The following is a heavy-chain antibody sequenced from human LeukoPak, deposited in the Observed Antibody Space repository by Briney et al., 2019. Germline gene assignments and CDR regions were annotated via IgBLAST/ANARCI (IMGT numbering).Heavy chain of an antibody. J-gene: IGHJ4*02. CDR3: TSTDIVVVPAAIQRGDY. CDR2: IRSKAYGGTT. Sequence: GGSLRLSCTASGFTFGDYAMSWVRQAPGKGLEWVGFIRSKAYGGTTEYAASVKGRFAISRDDSKSIAYLQMNSLKTEDTAVYYCTSTDIVVVPAAIQRGDYWGQGTLVTVSS. V-gene: IGHV3-49*04. CDR1: GFTFGDYA. D-gene: IGHD2-2*02.